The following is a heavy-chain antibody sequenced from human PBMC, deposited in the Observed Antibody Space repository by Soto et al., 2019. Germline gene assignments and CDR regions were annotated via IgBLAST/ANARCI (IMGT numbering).Heavy chain of an antibody. CDR2: IKQDGSEK. Sequence: GGSLRLSCAASGFTFSSYWMSWVRQAPGKGLEWVANIKQDGSEKYYVDSVKGRFTISRDNAKNSLYLQMNSLRAEDTAVYYCAREAIRFLEWLPVDGWYFDYWGQGTLVTV. CDR3: AREAIRFLEWLPVDGWYFDY. CDR1: GFTFSSYW. D-gene: IGHD3-3*01. V-gene: IGHV3-7*01. J-gene: IGHJ4*02.